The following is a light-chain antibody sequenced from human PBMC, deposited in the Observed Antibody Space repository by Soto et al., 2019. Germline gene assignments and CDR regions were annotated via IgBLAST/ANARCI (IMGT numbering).Light chain of an antibody. CDR2: DVS. CDR3: CSYAGSYTVV. Sequence: QSALTQPRSVSGSPGQSVTISCTGTSSDVGGYYYVSWYQQHPGKAPKLMIYDVSKRPSGVPDRFSGSKSGNTASLTISGXXXXXXXXXYCCSYAGSYTVVFGGGTKLTV. J-gene: IGLJ2*01. V-gene: IGLV2-11*01. CDR1: SSDVGGYYY.